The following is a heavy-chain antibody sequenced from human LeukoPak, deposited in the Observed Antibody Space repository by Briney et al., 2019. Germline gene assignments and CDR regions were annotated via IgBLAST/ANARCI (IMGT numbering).Heavy chain of an antibody. CDR1: GGSISSSNW. CDR2: INHSGST. D-gene: IGHD6-19*01. V-gene: IGHV4-4*02. Sequence: PSGTLSLTCAVSGGSISSSNWWSWVRQPPGKGLEWIGEINHSGSTNYNPSLKSRVTISVDTSKNQFSLKLSSVTAADTAVYYCARVHSSGWFTTSSYHGMDVWGQGTTVTVSS. CDR3: ARVHSSGWFTTSSYHGMDV. J-gene: IGHJ6*02.